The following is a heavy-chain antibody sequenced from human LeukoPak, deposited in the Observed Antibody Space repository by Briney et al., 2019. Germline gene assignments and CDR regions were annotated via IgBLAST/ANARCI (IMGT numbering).Heavy chain of an antibody. D-gene: IGHD2-21*02. CDR2: INTGNGNT. J-gene: IGHJ4*02. CDR1: GYTFTSYA. V-gene: IGHV1-3*04. CDR3: ARNTETAIPLPYYFDY. Sequence: EASVKVSYKASGYTFTSYAMHWVRQAPGQRLECMGWINTGNGNTKYSQKFQGRVTITRDTSASTAYMDLSSLRSEDTAVYYCARNTETAIPLPYYFDYWGQGTLVTVSS.